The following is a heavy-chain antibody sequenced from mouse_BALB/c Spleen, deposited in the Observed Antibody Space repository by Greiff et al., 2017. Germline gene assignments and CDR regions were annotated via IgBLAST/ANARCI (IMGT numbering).Heavy chain of an antibody. CDR1: GYTFTDYE. CDR2: IDPETGGT. CDR3: TRGGNYAMDY. Sequence: QVQLQQSGAELVRPGASVTLSCKASGYTFTDYEMHWVKQTPVHGLEWIGAIDPETGGTAYNQKFKGKATLTADKSSSTAYMRLRSLTSEDAAVYYCTRGGNYAMDYWGQGTSVTVSA. J-gene: IGHJ4*01. V-gene: IGHV1-15*01.